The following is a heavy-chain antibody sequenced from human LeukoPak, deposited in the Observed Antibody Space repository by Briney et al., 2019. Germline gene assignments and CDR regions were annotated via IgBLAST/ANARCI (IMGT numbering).Heavy chain of an antibody. CDR1: GGSISSYY. J-gene: IGHJ4*02. CDR3: ARDQGQLLWFGESYYFDY. Sequence: PSETLSLTCTVSGGSISSYYWSWIRQPPGKGLEWIGYIYYSGSTNYNPSLKSRVTISVDTSKNQFSLKLSSVTAADTAVYYCARDQGQLLWFGESYYFDYWGQGTLVTVSS. CDR2: IYYSGST. D-gene: IGHD3-10*01. V-gene: IGHV4-59*01.